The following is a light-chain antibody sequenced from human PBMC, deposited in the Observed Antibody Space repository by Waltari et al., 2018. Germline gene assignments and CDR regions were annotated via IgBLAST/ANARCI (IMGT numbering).Light chain of an antibody. Sequence: DIQMTQSPSTLSASVGDRVTITCRASQRLSSWLAWYQQKPGKAPKLLIYKASSLESGVPSRFSGSGSGTEFTLTISSLQPDDFATYYCQQYNSYWTFGQGTKVEIK. V-gene: IGKV1-5*03. CDR3: QQYNSYWT. J-gene: IGKJ1*01. CDR1: QRLSSW. CDR2: KAS.